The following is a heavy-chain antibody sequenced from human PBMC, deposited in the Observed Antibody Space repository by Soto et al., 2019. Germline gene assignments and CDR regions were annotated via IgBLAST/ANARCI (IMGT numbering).Heavy chain of an antibody. CDR2: INPNSGGT. CDR3: ARSGGDTAMARHDASWFDP. Sequence: GASVKVSCKASGYTFTGYYMHWVRQAPGQGLEWMGWINPNSGGTNYAQKFQGWVTMTRDTSISTAYMELSRLRSDDTAVYYCARSGGDTAMARHDASWFDPWGQGTLVTVSS. V-gene: IGHV1-2*04. J-gene: IGHJ5*02. D-gene: IGHD5-18*01. CDR1: GYTFTGYY.